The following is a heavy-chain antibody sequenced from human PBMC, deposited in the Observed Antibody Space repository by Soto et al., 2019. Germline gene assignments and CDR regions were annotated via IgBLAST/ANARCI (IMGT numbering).Heavy chain of an antibody. J-gene: IGHJ4*02. CDR3: AHRRTGVSQWNYGDFDY. CDR1: GFSLSTSGVG. CDR2: IYWDDDK. Sequence: QITLKESGPTLVKPTETLTLTCTFSGFSLSTSGVGVGWIRQPPGKALEWLAFIYWDDDKRYNPSLRSRLTISKDTSKNQVVVTVTRVEPADTGTYFCAHRRTGVSQWNYGDFDYWGQGTLVTVSS. V-gene: IGHV2-5*02. D-gene: IGHD1-7*01.